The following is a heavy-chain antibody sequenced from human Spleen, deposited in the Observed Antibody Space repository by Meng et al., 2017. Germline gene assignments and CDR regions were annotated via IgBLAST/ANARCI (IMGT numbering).Heavy chain of an antibody. J-gene: IGHJ4*02. CDR3: ARDDRAVTYFDY. CDR2: TSYDGTNK. Sequence: GGSLRLSCAASGFSFTNYVIHWVRQAPGRGLEWVAVTSYDGTNKYYADSVKGRFTISRDNAKNTLYLQMNSLRPEDTAMYYCARDDRAVTYFDYWGLGTLVTVSS. V-gene: IGHV3-30*04. D-gene: IGHD4-11*01. CDR1: GFSFTNYV.